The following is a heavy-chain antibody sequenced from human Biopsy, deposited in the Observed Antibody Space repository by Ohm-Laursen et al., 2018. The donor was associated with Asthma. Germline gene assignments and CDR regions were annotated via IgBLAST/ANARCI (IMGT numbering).Heavy chain of an antibody. J-gene: IGHJ4*02. D-gene: IGHD2-2*01. CDR3: ARKAGSCISRTCYSLDF. Sequence: SEKVSCKSLGGTFNTYVIGWVRQAPGQGIEWMGGIYSVFGTTTYPQKFQDRVTITADDSTSTVFMELSSLRSEDTAVYYCARKAGSCISRTCYSLDFWGQGTLVTVSS. V-gene: IGHV1-69*13. CDR2: IYSVFGTT. CDR1: GGTFNTYV.